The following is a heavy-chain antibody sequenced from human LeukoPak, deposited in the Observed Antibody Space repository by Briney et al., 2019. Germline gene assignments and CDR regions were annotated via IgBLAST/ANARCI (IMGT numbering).Heavy chain of an antibody. CDR2: INPRGGGT. J-gene: IGHJ4*02. D-gene: IGHD2/OR15-2a*01. CDR1: GYTFTNYF. V-gene: IGHV1-46*01. Sequence: ASVKVSCKASGYTFTNYFMHWVRQAPGQGLEWMGVINPRGGGTNYAQRLQGRVTMTRDTSKSTVHMELSSLRSEDTAVYYCARGQNKCLGDWGQGTLVTVSS. CDR3: ARGQNKCLGD.